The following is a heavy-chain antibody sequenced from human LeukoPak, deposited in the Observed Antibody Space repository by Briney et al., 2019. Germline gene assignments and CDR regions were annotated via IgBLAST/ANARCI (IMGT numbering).Heavy chain of an antibody. J-gene: IGHJ6*03. CDR1: GGSISSGGYY. Sequence: PSETLSLTCTVSGGSISSGGYYWSWVRQPAGKGLEWLGRMYASGSTNYNPALKGRVTISIDTSKNQFSLKLNSVTAADTAVYYCARETGYTNSFSMDVWGKGTTVSVSS. D-gene: IGHD6-6*01. CDR2: MYASGST. CDR3: ARETGYTNSFSMDV. V-gene: IGHV4-61*02.